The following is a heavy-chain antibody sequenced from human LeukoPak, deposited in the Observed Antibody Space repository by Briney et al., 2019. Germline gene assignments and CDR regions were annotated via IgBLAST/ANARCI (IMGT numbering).Heavy chain of an antibody. Sequence: GGSLRLSCAASGFTFSSYAMHWVRQAPGKGLEWVAVIWYDGSNKYYADSVKGRFTISRDNSKNTLYLQMNSLRAEDTAVYYCARDDPIPLSLDPWGQGTLVTVSS. V-gene: IGHV3-33*08. CDR2: IWYDGSNK. CDR1: GFTFSSYA. CDR3: ARDDPIPLSLDP. J-gene: IGHJ5*02.